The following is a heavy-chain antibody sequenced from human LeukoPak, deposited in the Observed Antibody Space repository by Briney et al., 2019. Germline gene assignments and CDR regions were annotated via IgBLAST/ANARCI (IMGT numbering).Heavy chain of an antibody. CDR1: GGSISSGSYY. J-gene: IGHJ4*02. Sequence: SETLSLTCTVSGGSISSGSYYWSWIRQPAGKGLEWIGRIYTSGSTNYNPSLKSRVTISVDTSKNQFSLKLSSVTAADTAVYYCARAPSIGTSYGSLDYWGQGTLVTVSS. V-gene: IGHV4-61*02. CDR2: IYTSGST. CDR3: ARAPSIGTSYGSLDY. D-gene: IGHD5-18*01.